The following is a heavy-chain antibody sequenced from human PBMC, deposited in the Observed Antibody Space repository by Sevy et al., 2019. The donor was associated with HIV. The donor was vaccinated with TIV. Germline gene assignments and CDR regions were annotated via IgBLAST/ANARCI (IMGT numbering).Heavy chain of an antibody. V-gene: IGHV6-1*01. CDR2: TYYRYRWYN. Sequence: SQSLSLTCAISGDSVSSNRAGWNWIRQSPSRGLEWLGRTYYRYRWYNDYAVSLKGRITINPDTAKNQFSPQLKSVTPEDTAVYYCARDPNCGGDCYFDYWGQGVLSPSPQ. J-gene: IGHJ4*02. CDR3: ARDPNCGGDCYFDY. D-gene: IGHD2-21*01. CDR1: GDSVSSNRAG.